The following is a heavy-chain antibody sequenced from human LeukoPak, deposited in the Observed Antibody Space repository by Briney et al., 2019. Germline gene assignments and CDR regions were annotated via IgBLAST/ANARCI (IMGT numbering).Heavy chain of an antibody. J-gene: IGHJ4*02. CDR1: RDSISPYY. D-gene: IGHD3-10*02. CDR2: IYYSGST. Sequence: TSETLSLTCTVSRDSISPYYWSSIRQPPGKGLEWIGYIYYSGSTNYNPSLKSRVTMSVDTSKNQFSLRLTSGTAADTSVYYCARYDRAKDFDYLGQGTPVTVSS. CDR3: ARYDRAKDFDY. V-gene: IGHV4-59*01.